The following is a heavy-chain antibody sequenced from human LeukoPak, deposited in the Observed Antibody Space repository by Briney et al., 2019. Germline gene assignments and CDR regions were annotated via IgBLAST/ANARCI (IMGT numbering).Heavy chain of an antibody. CDR3: ASDSSGYYPTNDY. Sequence: SVKVSCKASEGTFSSYAISWVRQAPGQGLEWMGRIIPILGIANYAQKFQGRVTITADKSTSTAYMELSSLRSEDTAVYYCASDSSGYYPTNDYWGQGTLVTVSS. J-gene: IGHJ4*02. CDR2: IIPILGIA. CDR1: EGTFSSYA. D-gene: IGHD3-22*01. V-gene: IGHV1-69*04.